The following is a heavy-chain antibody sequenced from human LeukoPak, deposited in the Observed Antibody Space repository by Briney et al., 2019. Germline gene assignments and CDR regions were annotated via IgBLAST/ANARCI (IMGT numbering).Heavy chain of an antibody. D-gene: IGHD5-18*01. V-gene: IGHV4-39*01. CDR1: GGSISITSYY. J-gene: IGHJ4*02. CDR3: ARLWGYSYGYLDY. Sequence: SETLSLTCTVSGGSISITSYYWGWIRQPPGKGLEWIGSIYMSGSTYYNPSLKSRVTISVDTSKNQFSLKLSSVTAADTAVYYCARLWGYSYGYLDYWGQGTLVTVSS. CDR2: IYMSGST.